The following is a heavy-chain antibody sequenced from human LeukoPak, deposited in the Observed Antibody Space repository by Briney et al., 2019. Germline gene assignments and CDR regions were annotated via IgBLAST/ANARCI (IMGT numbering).Heavy chain of an antibody. CDR3: ARHLSVVGATDDAFDI. D-gene: IGHD1-26*01. CDR1: GYSISSGYY. CDR2: IYHSGST. J-gene: IGHJ3*02. V-gene: IGHV4-38-2*02. Sequence: SETLSLTCTVSGYSISSGYYWGWIRQPPGKGLEWIGSIYHSGSTYYNPSLKSRVTISVDTSKNQFSLKLSSVTDADTAVYYCARHLSVVGATDDAFDIWGQGTMVTVSS.